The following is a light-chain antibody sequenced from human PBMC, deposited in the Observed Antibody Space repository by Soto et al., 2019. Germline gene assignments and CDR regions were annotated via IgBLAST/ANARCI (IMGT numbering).Light chain of an antibody. V-gene: IGLV1-44*01. Sequence: QSVLTQPPSVSGAPGQTITMSCTGSGSNVGASYDVHWYQVLPGAGPRLLIYNNNQRPSGVADRFSGSKSGTSASLAISGLQSEDEADYYCAAWDDSLNGWVFGGGTKLTVL. CDR1: GSNVGASYD. CDR3: AAWDDSLNGWV. CDR2: NNN. J-gene: IGLJ3*02.